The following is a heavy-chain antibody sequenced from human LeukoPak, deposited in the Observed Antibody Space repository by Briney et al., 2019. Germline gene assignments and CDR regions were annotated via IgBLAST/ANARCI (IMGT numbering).Heavy chain of an antibody. CDR3: AKDFGGSDYDWYFDL. Sequence: AGGSLRLSCAGSGFPFSPAWMSWVRQAPGKGLEWVAGITSSGNTTYYADPVKGRFTISRDNSRNILYLQMNSLRAEDTAIYYCAKDFGGSDYDWYFDLWGRGTVVTVPS. J-gene: IGHJ2*01. CDR2: ITSSGNTT. V-gene: IGHV3-23*01. CDR1: GFPFSPAW. D-gene: IGHD1-26*01.